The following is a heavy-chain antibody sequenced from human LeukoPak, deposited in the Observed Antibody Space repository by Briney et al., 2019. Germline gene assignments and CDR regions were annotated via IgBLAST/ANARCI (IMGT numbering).Heavy chain of an antibody. CDR2: INPSGGTT. J-gene: IGHJ4*02. D-gene: IGHD3-10*01. CDR1: GYTFTSYY. CDR3: ARDYGSGSYAPAWYFDY. Sequence: ASVKVSCKASGYTFTSYYMHWVRQAPGQGLEWMGIINPSGGTTSYAQKFQGRVTMTRDMSTSILYMELSSLRSEDTAVYYCARDYGSGSYAPAWYFDYWGQGTLVTVSS. V-gene: IGHV1-46*01.